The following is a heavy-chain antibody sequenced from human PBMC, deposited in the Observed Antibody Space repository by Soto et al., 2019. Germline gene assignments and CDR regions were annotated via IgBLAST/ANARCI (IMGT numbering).Heavy chain of an antibody. Sequence: GASVKVSCKASGYTFTGYYMHWVRQAPGQGLEWMGWVNPNSGGTNYAQKFQGRVTMTRDTSISTAYMELSRLRSDDTAVYYCAREPYSSSFMDVWGQGTTVTVSS. J-gene: IGHJ6*01. CDR3: AREPYSSSFMDV. D-gene: IGHD6-13*01. CDR1: GYTFTGYY. CDR2: VNPNSGGT. V-gene: IGHV1-2*02.